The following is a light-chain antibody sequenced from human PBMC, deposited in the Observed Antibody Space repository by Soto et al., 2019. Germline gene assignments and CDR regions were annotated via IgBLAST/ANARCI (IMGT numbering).Light chain of an antibody. J-gene: IGKJ4*01. CDR1: QSIGTD. CDR3: QQYNKWPPLT. V-gene: IGKV3-15*01. CDR2: GAS. Sequence: EVLMTQSPVTLSVSPGESATLSCRANQSIGTDVAWYQQKPGQAPRLLVYGASTRASDVPARFSGAGSGTDFTLTISSLQCEDFVLYYCQQYNKWPPLTFGGGTKVDIK.